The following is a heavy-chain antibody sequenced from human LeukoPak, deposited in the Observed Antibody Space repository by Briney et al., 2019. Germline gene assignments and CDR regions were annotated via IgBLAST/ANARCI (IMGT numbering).Heavy chain of an antibody. Sequence: ALVKVSCKASGGTFSSYAISWVRQAPGQGLEWMGGIIPIFGTANYAQKFQGRVTITTDESTSTAYMELSSLRSEDTAVYYCATSQYYYDSSGYYWAFDYWGQGTLVTVSS. CDR2: IIPIFGTA. D-gene: IGHD3-22*01. CDR3: ATSQYYYDSSGYYWAFDY. CDR1: GGTFSSYA. V-gene: IGHV1-69*05. J-gene: IGHJ4*02.